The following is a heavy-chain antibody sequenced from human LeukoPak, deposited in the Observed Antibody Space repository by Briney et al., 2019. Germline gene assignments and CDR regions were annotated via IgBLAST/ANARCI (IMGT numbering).Heavy chain of an antibody. Sequence: PGGSLRLSCAASGFTLSSYEMNWVRQAPGKGLEWVSYISSSGSTIYYADSVKGRFTISRDNAKNSLYLQMNSLRAEETAVYYCARAHNWKYGSFDFWGQGTLVSVSS. V-gene: IGHV3-48*03. D-gene: IGHD1-7*01. CDR3: ARAHNWKYGSFDF. CDR2: ISSSGSTI. CDR1: GFTLSSYE. J-gene: IGHJ4*02.